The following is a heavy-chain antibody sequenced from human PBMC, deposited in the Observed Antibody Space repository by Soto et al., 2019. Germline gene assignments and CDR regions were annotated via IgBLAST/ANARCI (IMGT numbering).Heavy chain of an antibody. Sequence: GGSLRLSCAASGFTFSNYAMHGVRQAPGKGLEWVAGISYDGSRKYYADSVKGRFTISRDNSKNTLYLQMNGLGAEDTALFYCAKTLDTAMVSMYFHAIYVWGQGATVTV. CDR2: ISYDGSRK. V-gene: IGHV3-30*18. D-gene: IGHD5-18*01. CDR1: GFTFSNYA. J-gene: IGHJ6*02. CDR3: AKTLDTAMVSMYFHAIYV.